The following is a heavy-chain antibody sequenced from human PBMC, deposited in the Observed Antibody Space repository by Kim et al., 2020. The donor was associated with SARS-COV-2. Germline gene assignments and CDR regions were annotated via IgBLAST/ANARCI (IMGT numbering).Heavy chain of an antibody. CDR2: IYYTGAT. V-gene: IGHV4-39*01. D-gene: IGHD3-10*01. J-gene: IGHJ4*01. CDR1: GGSINTGTYY. Sequence: SDTLSLTCGVSGGSINTGTYYWGWVRQSPGKGLQWIGAIYYTGATYYDPSLESRVTMSVDTSKNQFSLNLRSGTAADTAVYYCARQKGSFGYYFDYWG. CDR3: ARQKGSFGYYFDY.